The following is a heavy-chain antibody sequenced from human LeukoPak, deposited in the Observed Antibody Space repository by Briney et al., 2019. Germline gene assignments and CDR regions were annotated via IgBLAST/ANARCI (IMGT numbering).Heavy chain of an antibody. CDR3: ARARYGEEPTFDY. CDR2: IYPGDSDT. Sequence: GESLKISCEGSGYSFSTYWIGWVRQMPGKGLEWMGIIYPGDSDTRYSPSFQGQVSISADKSISTAYLQWSSLKASGTAMYYCARARYGEEPTFDYWGQGTLVTVSS. CDR1: GYSFSTYW. D-gene: IGHD4-17*01. J-gene: IGHJ4*02. V-gene: IGHV5-51*01.